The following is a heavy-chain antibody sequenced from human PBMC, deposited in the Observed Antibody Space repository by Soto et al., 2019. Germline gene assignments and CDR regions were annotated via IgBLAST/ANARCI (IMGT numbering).Heavy chain of an antibody. J-gene: IGHJ4*02. D-gene: IGHD3-10*01. CDR3: ARNLAITMVRGVNFDY. V-gene: IGHV3-7*01. CDR1: GFTFTSFW. Sequence: GSLRLSCAAPGFTFTSFWMSWVRQAPGKGLEWVANINQDGSEKHYVDSVEGRFTISRDNAKNSLYLQMNSLTAEDTAVYYCARNLAITMVRGVNFDYWGQGTVVTVS. CDR2: INQDGSEK.